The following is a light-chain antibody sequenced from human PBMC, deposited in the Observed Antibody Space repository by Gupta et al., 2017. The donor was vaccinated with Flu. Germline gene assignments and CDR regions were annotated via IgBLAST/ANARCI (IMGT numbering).Light chain of an antibody. CDR2: LGS. Sequence: DIGMTQFPLSLPVTRGEPASISCRSSQSLLHSNGYNYLDWYLQKPGQSPQLLMYLGSNRVSGVPDRFSGSGSGTDFTLKISRVEAEDVGVYYCMQALQTLFGGGTKVEIK. CDR1: QSLLHSNGYNY. CDR3: MQALQTL. V-gene: IGKV2-28*01. J-gene: IGKJ4*01.